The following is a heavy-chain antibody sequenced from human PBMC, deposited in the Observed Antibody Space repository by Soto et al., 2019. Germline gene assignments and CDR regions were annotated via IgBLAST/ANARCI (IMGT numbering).Heavy chain of an antibody. V-gene: IGHV1-69*06. CDR1: GGTFGSDA. J-gene: IGHJ5*02. CDR3: TRDRTDSGYYTNWLDP. Sequence: SVKVSCKASGGTFGSDAITWVRQAPGQGLEWVGRIIPIFGTTNYAQNLQGRVTISADKSTLTSYMELHSLTSDDTALYYCTRDRTDSGYYTNWLDPWGQGTQVTVSS. D-gene: IGHD3-22*01. CDR2: IIPIFGTT.